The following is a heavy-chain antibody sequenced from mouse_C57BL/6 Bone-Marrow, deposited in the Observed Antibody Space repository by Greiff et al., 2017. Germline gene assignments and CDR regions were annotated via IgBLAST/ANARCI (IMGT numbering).Heavy chain of an antibody. CDR1: GYTFTSYG. D-gene: IGHD2-4*01. V-gene: IGHV1-81*01. CDR3: ARLELDYGYFDY. CDR2: IYPRSGNT. Sequence: QVQLKQSGAELARPGASVKLSCKASGYTFTSYGISWVKQRTGQGLEWIGEIYPRSGNTYYNEKFKGKATLTADKSASTAYMARRSLTSEDSAVYFLARLELDYGYFDYWGRGTTLTVSS. J-gene: IGHJ2*01.